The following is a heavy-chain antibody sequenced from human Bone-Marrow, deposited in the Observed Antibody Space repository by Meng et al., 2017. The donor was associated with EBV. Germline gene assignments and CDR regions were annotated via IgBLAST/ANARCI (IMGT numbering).Heavy chain of an antibody. J-gene: IGHJ5*02. V-gene: IGHV4-59*01. CDR1: GGSISSYY. CDR3: ARSAHTEGWFDP. CDR2: IYCSGST. Sequence: QVQRQGSGPGLVKPSETLSLTCTVSGGSISSYYWSWIRQPPGKGLEWIGYIYCSGSTNYNPSLKSRVTISVDTSKNQFSLKLSSVTAADTAVYYCARSAHTEGWFDPWGQGTLVTVSS.